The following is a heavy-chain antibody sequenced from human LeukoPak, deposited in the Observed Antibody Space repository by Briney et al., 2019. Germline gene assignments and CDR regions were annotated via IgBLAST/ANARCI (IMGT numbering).Heavy chain of an antibody. CDR2: TYYKSEWYN. V-gene: IGHV6-1*01. Sequence: SQTLSLTCAISGDSVSSNSAAWNWIRQSPSRGLEWLGRTYYKSEWYNDYAVSVKSRIAINPDTSRNQFSLQLSSVTPEDTAVYYCARDMVRLGMTFDHWGQGTLVTVSS. CDR1: GDSVSSNSAA. CDR3: ARDMVRLGMTFDH. J-gene: IGHJ4*02. D-gene: IGHD3-16*01.